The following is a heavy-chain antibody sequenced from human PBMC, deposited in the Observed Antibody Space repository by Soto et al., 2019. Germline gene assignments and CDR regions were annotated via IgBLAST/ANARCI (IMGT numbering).Heavy chain of an antibody. CDR2: ISWNSGRI. CDR1: RFTFDDYA. V-gene: IGHV3-9*01. CDR3: AKGDSGSPNYGMDV. J-gene: IGHJ6*02. D-gene: IGHD6-6*01. Sequence: EVQLVESGGGLVQPGRSLRLSCAASRFTFDDYAMHWVRQVPGKGLEWVSGISWNSGRIGYADSVKGRFTISRDNAKNSLYLQMNSLRAEDTALYYCAKGDSGSPNYGMDVWGQGTAVTVSS.